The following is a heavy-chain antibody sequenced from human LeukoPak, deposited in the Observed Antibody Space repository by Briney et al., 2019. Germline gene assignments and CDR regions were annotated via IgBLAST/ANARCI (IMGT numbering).Heavy chain of an antibody. D-gene: IGHD6-13*01. CDR2: IRGSGGST. V-gene: IGHV3-23*01. CDR1: GFTFSSYA. J-gene: IGHJ4*02. CDR3: ASDSSSWYMFFDY. Sequence: PGGSLRLSCAASGFTFSSYAMSWVRQAPGKGLEWVSAIRGSGGSTYYADSVKGRFTISRDNSKNTLYLQMNSLRAEDTAVYYCASDSSSWYMFFDYWGQGTLVTVSS.